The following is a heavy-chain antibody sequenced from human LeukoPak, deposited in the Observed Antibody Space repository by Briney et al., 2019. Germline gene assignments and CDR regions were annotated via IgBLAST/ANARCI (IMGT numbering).Heavy chain of an antibody. CDR2: ISGSGGST. Sequence: PGGSLRLSCAASGFPFSSYAMSWVRQAPGKGLEWVSAISGSGGSTYYADSVKGRFTISRDNSKNTLYLQMNSLGAEDTAVYYCAKDPADDPHFDYWGQGTLVTVSS. J-gene: IGHJ4*02. CDR1: GFPFSSYA. CDR3: AKDPADDPHFDY. V-gene: IGHV3-23*01.